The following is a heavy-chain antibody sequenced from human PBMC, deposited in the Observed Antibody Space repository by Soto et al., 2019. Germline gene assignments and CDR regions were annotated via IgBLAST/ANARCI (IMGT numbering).Heavy chain of an antibody. D-gene: IGHD2-15*01. V-gene: IGHV4-59*01. CDR1: GGSISSYY. J-gene: IGHJ6*02. Sequence: QVQLQQSGPGLVKPSETLSLTCTVSGGSISSYYWSWIRQPPGKGLDWIGYIYYTEKTNYNPSRKSRVTISVDTSKNQFSLKLRSVTAADTGVYVCARARFQLLQPYYYGMDVWGQGTAVTVSS. CDR3: ARARFQLLQPYYYGMDV. CDR2: IYYTEKT.